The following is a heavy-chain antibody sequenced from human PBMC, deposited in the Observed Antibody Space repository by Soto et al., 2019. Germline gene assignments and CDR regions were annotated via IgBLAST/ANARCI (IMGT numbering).Heavy chain of an antibody. CDR3: ARGACSSTSCYSFDY. D-gene: IGHD2-2*01. J-gene: IGHJ4*02. V-gene: IGHV3-21*01. Sequence: VGSLRLSCAASGFTFSSYSMNWVRQAPGKGLEWVSSISSSSSYIYYADSVKGRFTISRDNAKNSLYLQMNSLRAEDTAVYYCARGACSSTSCYSFDYWGQGTLVTVSS. CDR2: ISSSSSYI. CDR1: GFTFSSYS.